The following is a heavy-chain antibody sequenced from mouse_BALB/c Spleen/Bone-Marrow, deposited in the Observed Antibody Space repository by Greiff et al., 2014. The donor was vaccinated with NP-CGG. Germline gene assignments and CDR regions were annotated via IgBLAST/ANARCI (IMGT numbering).Heavy chain of an antibody. V-gene: IGHV14-3*02. CDR3: AIYYYGSSGFAY. Sequence: VQLQQSGAELVKPGASVKLSCTASGFNIKYTYMHWVKQRPEQGLEWIGRIDPANGNTKYDPKFQGKATITADTSSNTAYLQLSSLTSEDTAVYYCAIYYYGSSGFAYWGQGTLVTVSA. CDR2: IDPANGNT. CDR1: GFNIKYTY. D-gene: IGHD1-1*01. J-gene: IGHJ3*01.